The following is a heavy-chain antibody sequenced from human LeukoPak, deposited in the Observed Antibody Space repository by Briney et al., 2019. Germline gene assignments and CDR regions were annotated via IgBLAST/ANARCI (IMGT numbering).Heavy chain of an antibody. D-gene: IGHD6-6*01. J-gene: IGHJ4*02. V-gene: IGHV1-2*02. CDR2: INPNSGGT. CDR3: ARGESIAGLGY. Sequence: ASVKVSCKASGYTFTSYGISWVRQAPGQGLEWMGWINPNSGGTNYAQKFQGRVTMTRDTSISTAYMELSRLRSDDTAVYYCARGESIAGLGYWGQGTLVTVSS. CDR1: GYTFTSYG.